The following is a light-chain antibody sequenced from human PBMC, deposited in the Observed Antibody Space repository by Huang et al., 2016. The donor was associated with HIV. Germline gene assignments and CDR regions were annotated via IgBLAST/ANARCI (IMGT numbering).Light chain of an antibody. J-gene: IGKJ2*01. CDR1: QNVDSN. V-gene: IGKV3-15*01. CDR2: GTS. CDR3: QQYDNWPPFT. Sequence: VMTQSPATLSVSPGESATLSCRASQNVDSNLAWYQQRPGRAPRRLIDGTSTKATDVAARVTGSGSGTDFTLTINNLQSEDSAVYYCQQYDNWPPFTFGPGTNLEI.